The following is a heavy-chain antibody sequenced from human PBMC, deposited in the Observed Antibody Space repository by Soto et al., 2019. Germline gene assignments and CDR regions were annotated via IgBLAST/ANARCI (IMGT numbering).Heavy chain of an antibody. CDR1: GFTFSSYA. V-gene: IGHV3-30-3*01. CDR2: ISYDGSNK. Sequence: GGSLRLSCAASGFTFSSYAMHWVRQAPGKGLEWVAVISYDGSNKYYADSVKGRFTISRDNSKNTLYLQMNSLRAEDTAVYYCARDKEGYSYGQPLDYYYYYGMDVWGQGTTVTVSS. CDR3: ARDKEGYSYGQPLDYYYYYGMDV. J-gene: IGHJ6*02. D-gene: IGHD5-18*01.